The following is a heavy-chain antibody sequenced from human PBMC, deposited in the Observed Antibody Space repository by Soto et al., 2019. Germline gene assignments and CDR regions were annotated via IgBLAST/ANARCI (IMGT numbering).Heavy chain of an antibody. V-gene: IGHV4-30-4*01. J-gene: IGHJ5*02. CDR3: ARGWDTRITGTTTWFDP. CDR1: VDSLRSGEYY. Sequence: QVQLQESGPGLVKPSQTLSLTCSVSVDSLRSGEYYWTWIRQSPGKGLEWIGFILYGGSTKYNPSLESRLTMSVDRSKNQFSLRLSSVTAADTAVYFCARGWDTRITGTTTWFDPWGPGTLVTVSS. D-gene: IGHD1-20*01. CDR2: ILYGGST.